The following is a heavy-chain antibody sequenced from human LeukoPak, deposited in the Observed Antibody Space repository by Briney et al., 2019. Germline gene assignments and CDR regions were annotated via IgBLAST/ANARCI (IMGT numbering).Heavy chain of an antibody. CDR1: GFNVSSNY. CDR3: ARAAFWGLGNS. D-gene: IGHD3-16*01. Sequence: GGSLRLSCAASGFNVSSNYMSWVRKAPGKGLEWVTVIYSGGSTHYADSVKGRFTISRDNSKNTLYLQMKSLRAEDTAVYYCARAAFWGLGNSWGQGTLVTVSS. V-gene: IGHV3-53*01. J-gene: IGHJ5*02. CDR2: IYSGGST.